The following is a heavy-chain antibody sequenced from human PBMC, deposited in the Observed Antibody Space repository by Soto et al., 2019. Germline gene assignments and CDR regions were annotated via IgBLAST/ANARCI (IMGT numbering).Heavy chain of an antibody. CDR3: AKSGTKVTTFWCLDL. D-gene: IGHD4-17*01. J-gene: IGHJ2*01. CDR2: ISYDEDNI. V-gene: IGHV3-30*18. Sequence: QEHLVESGGGTVQPGRSLRLSCAASGFTFSHYGMHWVRQAPGKGLEWVAVISYDEDNIYYADSVKGRFTISGDNSENALYLQMNSLRPADTGVYYCAKSGTKVTTFWCLDLWGRGPLVTASS. CDR1: GFTFSHYG.